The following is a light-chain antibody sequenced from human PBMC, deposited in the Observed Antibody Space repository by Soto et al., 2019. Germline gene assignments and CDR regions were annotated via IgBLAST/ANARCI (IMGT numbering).Light chain of an antibody. CDR3: QQFSLYWA. CDR1: QGISSW. Sequence: DIQMTQSPSTLSASVGDRVTITCRASQGISSWLAWYQQKPGKDPKLLIYKASSLESGVPSRFSGSGSGTEFILTISSLQPDDFATYYCQQFSLYWAFGQGTKVDIK. CDR2: KAS. V-gene: IGKV1-5*03. J-gene: IGKJ1*01.